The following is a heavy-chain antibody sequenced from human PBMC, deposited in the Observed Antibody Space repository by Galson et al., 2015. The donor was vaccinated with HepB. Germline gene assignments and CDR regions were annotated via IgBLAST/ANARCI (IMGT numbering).Heavy chain of an antibody. D-gene: IGHD1-14*01. CDR3: AREPGHPQEGNHDY. J-gene: IGHJ4*02. V-gene: IGHV1-8*01. Sequence: SVKVSCKASGYTFTSYDINWVRQATGQGLEWMGWMNPNSGNTGYAQKFQGRVTMTRDTSTSTVYMELSSLRSEDTAVYYCAREPGHPQEGNHDYWGQGTLVTVSS. CDR2: MNPNSGNT. CDR1: GYTFTSYD.